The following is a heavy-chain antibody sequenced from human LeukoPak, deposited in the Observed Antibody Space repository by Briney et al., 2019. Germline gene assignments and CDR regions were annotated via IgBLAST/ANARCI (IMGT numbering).Heavy chain of an antibody. CDR3: ARCGYYYYGMDV. Sequence: TSETLSLTCTVSGGSISSVGYYWSWIRQPPGKGLEWIGEINHSGSTNYNPSLKSRVTISVDTSKNQFSLKLSSVTAADTAVYYCARCGYYYYGMDVWGQGTTVTVSS. CDR2: INHSGST. V-gene: IGHV4-34*01. J-gene: IGHJ6*02. CDR1: GGSISSVGYY.